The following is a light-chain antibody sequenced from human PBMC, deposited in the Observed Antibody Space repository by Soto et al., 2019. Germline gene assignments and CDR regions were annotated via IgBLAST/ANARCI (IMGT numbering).Light chain of an antibody. Sequence: EIVMTQSPATLSVSPGERATLSCRASQSVSSNLAWYQQKPGQAPRLLIYGASTRATGIPARFRGSGSGTEFTLTISSLQSEDFAVYYCQQYNNSPFTFGPGTKVDIK. J-gene: IGKJ3*01. CDR3: QQYNNSPFT. CDR1: QSVSSN. V-gene: IGKV3-15*01. CDR2: GAS.